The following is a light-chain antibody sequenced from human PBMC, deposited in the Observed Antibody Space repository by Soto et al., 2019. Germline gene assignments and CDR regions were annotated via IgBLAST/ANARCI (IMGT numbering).Light chain of an antibody. CDR3: GTWDSSLSAVV. V-gene: IGLV1-47*01. Sequence: QSVLTQPPSVSGTPGQGVTISCSGSNSNIESNYVYWYQHLPGTAPKLIIYRNTQRHSGVPDRFSGSKSGTSATLGITGLQTGDEADYYCGTWDSSLSAVVFGGGTKLTVL. CDR1: NSNIESNY. J-gene: IGLJ2*01. CDR2: RNT.